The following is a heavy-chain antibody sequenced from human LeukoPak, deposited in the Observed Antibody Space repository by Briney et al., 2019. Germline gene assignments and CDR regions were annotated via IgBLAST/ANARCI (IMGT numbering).Heavy chain of an antibody. D-gene: IGHD1-26*01. J-gene: IGHJ5*02. V-gene: IGHV1-69*08. CDR2: ITPIINSA. CDR3: TRVNLRGSQYNWFDP. CDR1: GGTFRSHI. Sequence: SVNVSCKTSGGTFRSHIFSWVRQAPGQGLEWMGRITPIINSAKYAQKFRDRLTITADTTTVTVYMELSSLTSEDTALYYCTRVNLRGSQYNWFDPWGQGTLVTVSS.